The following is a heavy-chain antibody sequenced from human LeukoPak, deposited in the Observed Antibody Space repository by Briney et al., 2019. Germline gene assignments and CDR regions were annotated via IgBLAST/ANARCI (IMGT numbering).Heavy chain of an antibody. V-gene: IGHV3-15*01. CDR1: GFTFSNAR. CDR2: IKSKTDGGTT. D-gene: IGHD6-19*01. J-gene: IGHJ4*02. CDR3: TTEYSSVGFDY. Sequence: PGGSLRLSCAASGFTFSNARMSWVRPAPGKGLEWVGRIKSKTDGGTTDYAAPVKGRFTISRDDSKNTLYLQMNSLKTEDTAVYYCTTEYSSVGFDYWGQGTLVTVSS.